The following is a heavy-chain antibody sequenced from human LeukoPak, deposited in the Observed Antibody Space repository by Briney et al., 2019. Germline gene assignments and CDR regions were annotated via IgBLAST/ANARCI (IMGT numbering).Heavy chain of an antibody. CDR3: ARWFGKTLAGVY. D-gene: IGHD3-10*01. J-gene: IGHJ4*02. V-gene: IGHV4-39*01. Sequence: SETLSLTCTVSGGSITSSAYYWGWIRQPPGKGLESIGTIYYTGSTYYNPSLKSRVTISVDTSKNQFSLKLSSVTATDTAVYYCARWFGKTLAGVYWGEGTLVTVSS. CDR1: GGSITSSAYY. CDR2: IYYTGST.